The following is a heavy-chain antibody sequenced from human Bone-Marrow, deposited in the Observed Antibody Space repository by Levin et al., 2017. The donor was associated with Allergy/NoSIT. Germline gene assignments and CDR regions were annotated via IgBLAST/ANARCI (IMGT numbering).Heavy chain of an antibody. CDR1: GFTFTNYW. CDR3: ARDPFSLSDSCPSIKN. CDR2: IQEDGTAM. D-gene: IGHD1-14*01. V-gene: IGHV3-7*01. Sequence: GGSLRLSCEASGFTFTNYWMSWVRQPPGKGLQWVANIQEDGTAMYYVDSVRGRFTISRDNTKNSVHLQMDSLRVEDTAIYYCARDPFSLSDSCPSIKNWGHGTLVTVSS. J-gene: IGHJ4*01.